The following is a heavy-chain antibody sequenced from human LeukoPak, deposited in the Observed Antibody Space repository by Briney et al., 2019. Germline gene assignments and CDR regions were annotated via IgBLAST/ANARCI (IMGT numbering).Heavy chain of an antibody. D-gene: IGHD2-21*01. V-gene: IGHV1-69*13. J-gene: IGHJ3*02. CDR3: ARTYCGGDCYAFDI. Sequence: SVKVSCKASGGTFSSYAISWVRQAPGQGLEWMGGVIPIFGTANYAQKFQGRVTITADESTSTAYMELSSLRSEDTAVYYCARTYCGGDCYAFDIWGQGTMVTVSS. CDR2: VIPIFGTA. CDR1: GGTFSSYA.